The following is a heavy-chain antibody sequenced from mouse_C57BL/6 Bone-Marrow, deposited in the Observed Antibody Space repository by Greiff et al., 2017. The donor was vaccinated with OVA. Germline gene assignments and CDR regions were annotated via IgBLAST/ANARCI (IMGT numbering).Heavy chain of an antibody. CDR3: ARGNTREVMDY. V-gene: IGHV1-81*01. CDR2: IYPRSGNT. D-gene: IGHD1-1*02. Sequence: VQLQQSGAELARPGASVKLSCKASGYTFTSYGISWVKQRTGQGLEWIGEIYPRSGNTYYNEKFKGKATLTADKSSSTAYMELSSLTSEDSAVSICARGNTREVMDYWGQGTTVTVSA. CDR1: GYTFTSYG. J-gene: IGHJ4*01.